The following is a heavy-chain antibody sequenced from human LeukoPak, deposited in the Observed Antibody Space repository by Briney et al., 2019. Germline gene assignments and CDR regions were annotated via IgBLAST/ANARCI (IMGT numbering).Heavy chain of an antibody. D-gene: IGHD7-27*01. CDR1: GYTFTDHY. Sequence: GASVKVSCKALGYTFTDHYFHWLRQAPGQGIERMGWVHPGRGDTNIAQKFQGRVSLTRDMSISTAYMELSRLTSDDTAVYYCARDHNWGPDYWGQGTLVSVSS. J-gene: IGHJ4*02. CDR3: ARDHNWGPDY. CDR2: VHPGRGDT. V-gene: IGHV1-2*02.